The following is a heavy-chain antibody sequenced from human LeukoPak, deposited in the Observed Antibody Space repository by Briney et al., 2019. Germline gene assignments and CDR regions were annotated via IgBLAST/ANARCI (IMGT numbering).Heavy chain of an antibody. CDR2: ISGSASST. Sequence: GGSLRLSCAASGFTFSSYAMSWVRQAPGKGLEWVSGISGSASSTNYADSVEGRFTISRDNSKNTLYLQMNSLRAEDTAVYYCAKSPLDIVLVVYAKYYFDYWGQGTLVTVSS. CDR3: AKSPLDIVLVVYAKYYFDY. J-gene: IGHJ4*02. V-gene: IGHV3-23*01. D-gene: IGHD2-8*02. CDR1: GFTFSSYA.